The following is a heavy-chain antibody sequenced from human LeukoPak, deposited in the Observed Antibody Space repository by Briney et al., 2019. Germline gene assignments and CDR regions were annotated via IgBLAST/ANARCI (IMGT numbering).Heavy chain of an antibody. CDR1: GFTFSSYS. CDR3: AKDKEPYDFWSGYPSWNAFDI. CDR2: ISSSSSTI. V-gene: IGHV3-48*01. Sequence: GGPLRLSCAASGFTFSSYSMNWVRQAPGKGLEWVSYISSSSSTIYYADSVKGRFTISRDNSKNTLYLQMNSLRAEDTAVYYCAKDKEPYDFWSGYPSWNAFDIWGQGTMVTVSS. D-gene: IGHD3-3*01. J-gene: IGHJ3*02.